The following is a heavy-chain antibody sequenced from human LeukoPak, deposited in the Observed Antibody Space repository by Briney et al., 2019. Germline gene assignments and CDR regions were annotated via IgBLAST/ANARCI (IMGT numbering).Heavy chain of an antibody. J-gene: IGHJ4*02. D-gene: IGHD3-10*01. CDR1: GGSISSYY. CDR2: IYTSGST. Sequence: SETLSLTCTVSGGSISSYYWSWIRQPAGKGLEWIGRIYTSGSTNYNPSLKSRVTISVDKSKNQFSLKLSSVTAADTAVYYCRAMVRGVEFDYWGQGTLVTVSS. CDR3: RAMVRGVEFDY. V-gene: IGHV4-4*07.